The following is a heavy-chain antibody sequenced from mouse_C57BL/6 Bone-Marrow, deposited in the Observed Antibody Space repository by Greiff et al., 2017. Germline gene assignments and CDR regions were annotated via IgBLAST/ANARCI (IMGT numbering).Heavy chain of an antibody. CDR1: GYTFTSYW. Sequence: QVQLQQPGAELVRPGSSVKLSCKASGYTFTSYWMDWVKQRPGQGLEWIGNIYPSDSETHYNQKFKDKATLTVDKSSSTAYMQLSSLTSEDSAVYYCARWLLRSWYLDVWGTGTTFTVSS. J-gene: IGHJ1*03. CDR2: IYPSDSET. V-gene: IGHV1-61*01. D-gene: IGHD2-3*01. CDR3: ARWLLRSWYLDV.